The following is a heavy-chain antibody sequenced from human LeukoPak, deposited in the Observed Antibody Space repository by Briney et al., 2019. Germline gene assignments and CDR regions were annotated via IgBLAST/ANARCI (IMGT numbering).Heavy chain of an antibody. Sequence: SGGSTYYADYVKGLVTISRDNSKNTLYLQINSLRAEDTAVYYCAKDLICSSTSCYIYWFDPWGQGTLVTVSS. J-gene: IGHJ5*02. D-gene: IGHD2-2*02. V-gene: IGHV3-23*01. CDR2: SGGST. CDR3: AKDLICSSTSCYIYWFDP.